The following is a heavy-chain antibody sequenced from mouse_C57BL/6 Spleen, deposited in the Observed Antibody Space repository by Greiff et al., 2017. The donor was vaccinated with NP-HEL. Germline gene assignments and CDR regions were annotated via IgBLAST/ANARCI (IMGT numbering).Heavy chain of an antibody. D-gene: IGHD2-4*01. V-gene: IGHV1-18*01. J-gene: IGHJ4*01. Sequence: EVQLQQSGPELVKPGASVKIPCKASGYTFTDYNMDWVKQSHGKSLEWIGDINPNNGGTIYNQKFKGKATLTVDKSSSTAYMELRSLTSEDTAVYYCAREDYLYYAMDYWGQGTSATVSS. CDR2: INPNNGGT. CDR3: AREDYLYYAMDY. CDR1: GYTFTDYN.